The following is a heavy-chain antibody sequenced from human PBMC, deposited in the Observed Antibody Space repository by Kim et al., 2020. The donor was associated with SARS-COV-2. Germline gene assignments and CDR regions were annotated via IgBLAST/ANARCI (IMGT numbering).Heavy chain of an antibody. J-gene: IGHJ6*02. Sequence: GGSLRLSCAASGFTVSSNYMSWVRQAPGKGLEWVSVIYSGGSTYYADSVKGRFTISRDNSKNTLYLQMNSLRAEDTGVYYCARDRVDIVATTPRDYYGMDVWGQGTTVTVSS. CDR1: GFTVSSNY. D-gene: IGHD5-12*01. V-gene: IGHV3-66*01. CDR3: ARDRVDIVATTPRDYYGMDV. CDR2: IYSGGST.